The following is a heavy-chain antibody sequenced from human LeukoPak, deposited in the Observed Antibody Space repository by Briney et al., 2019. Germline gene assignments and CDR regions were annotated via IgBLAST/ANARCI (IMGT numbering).Heavy chain of an antibody. J-gene: IGHJ1*01. CDR1: GGSISSSSYY. Sequence: SSETLSLTCTVSGGSISSSSYYWGWIRQPPGKGLEWIGSIYYSGSTYYNPSLKSRVTISVDASKNQFSLRLSSVTAADTAVYYCATSYYQYFRFWGQGTLVTVSS. CDR3: ATSYYQYFRF. CDR2: IYYSGST. V-gene: IGHV4-39*01. D-gene: IGHD1-26*01.